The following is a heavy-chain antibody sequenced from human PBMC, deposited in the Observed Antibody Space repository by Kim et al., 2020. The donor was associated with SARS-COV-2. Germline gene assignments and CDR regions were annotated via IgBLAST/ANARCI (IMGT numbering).Heavy chain of an antibody. Sequence: SETLSLTCTVSGGSISSSSYYWGWIRQPPGKGLEWIGSIYYSGSTYYNPSLKSRVTISVDTSKNQFSLKLSSVTAADTAVYYCARLRPADWLLSYFDYWGQGTLVTVSS. CDR3: ARLRPADWLLSYFDY. J-gene: IGHJ4*02. CDR2: IYYSGST. D-gene: IGHD3-9*01. V-gene: IGHV4-39*01. CDR1: GGSISSSSYY.